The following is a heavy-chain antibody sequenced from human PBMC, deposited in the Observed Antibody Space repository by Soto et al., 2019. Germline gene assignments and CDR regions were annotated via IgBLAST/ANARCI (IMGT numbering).Heavy chain of an antibody. CDR3: ANAPTTFSSGWYYFDY. D-gene: IGHD6-19*01. CDR2: ISYDGSNK. Sequence: GGSLRLSCAASGFTFSSYAMHWVRQAPGKGLEWVAVISYDGSNKYYADSVKGRFTISRDNSKNTLYLQMNSLRAEDTAVYYCANAPTTFSSGWYYFDYWGQGTLVTVSS. V-gene: IGHV3-30-3*01. CDR1: GFTFSSYA. J-gene: IGHJ4*02.